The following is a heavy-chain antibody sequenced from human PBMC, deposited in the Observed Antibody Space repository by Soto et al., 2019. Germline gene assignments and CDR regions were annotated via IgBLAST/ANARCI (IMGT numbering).Heavy chain of an antibody. Sequence: LSLTCTVSGGSISSYYWSWIRQPPVKGLEWIGYIYYSGSTNYNPSLKSRVTISVDTSKNQFSLKLSSVTAADTAVYYCARDPPPNHDSSGYYYYYGMDVWGPGTSLTVFS. J-gene: IGHJ6*02. CDR2: IYYSGST. D-gene: IGHD3-22*01. CDR3: ARDPPPNHDSSGYYYYYGMDV. V-gene: IGHV4-59*01. CDR1: GGSISSYY.